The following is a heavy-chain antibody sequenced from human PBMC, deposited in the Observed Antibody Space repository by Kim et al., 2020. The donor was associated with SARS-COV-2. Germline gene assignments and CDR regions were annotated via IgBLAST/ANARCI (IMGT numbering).Heavy chain of an antibody. CDR3: ARGGLVFTAIDY. V-gene: IGHV4-30-2*04. Sequence: YYNPSRKSRVTISVDTSKNQFSLKRSSVTAADTAVYYCARGGLVFTAIDYWGQGTLVTVSS. D-gene: IGHD5-18*01. J-gene: IGHJ4*02.